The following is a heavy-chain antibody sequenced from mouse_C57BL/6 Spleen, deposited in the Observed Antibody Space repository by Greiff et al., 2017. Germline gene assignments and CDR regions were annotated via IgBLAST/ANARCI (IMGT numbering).Heavy chain of an antibody. CDR1: GFTFSDAW. V-gene: IGHV6-6*01. CDR2: IRNKANNHAT. CDR3: TRGFITTVGDFDY. J-gene: IGHJ2*01. Sequence: EVKLVESGGGLVQPGGSMKLSCAASGFTFSDAWMDWVRQSPEKGLEWVAEIRNKANNHATYYAESVKGRFTISRDDSKSSVYLQMNSLRAEDTGIYYCTRGFITTVGDFDYWGQGTTLTVSS. D-gene: IGHD1-1*01.